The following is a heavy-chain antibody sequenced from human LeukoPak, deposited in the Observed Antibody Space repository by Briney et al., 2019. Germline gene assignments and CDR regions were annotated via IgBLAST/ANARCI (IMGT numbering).Heavy chain of an antibody. CDR2: IRYDGNNK. CDR3: AKGYRNHLLILLDS. CDR1: GFTYSHNG. D-gene: IGHD3-16*01. V-gene: IGHV3-30*02. Sequence: GGSLRLSCVASGFTYSHNGMHWVRQAPGKGLEWVAFIRYDGNNKYYADSVKGRLTITRDNSKNTLYLQMNSLRAADTAVYYCAKGYRNHLLILLDSWGQGTLVTVSS. J-gene: IGHJ5*01.